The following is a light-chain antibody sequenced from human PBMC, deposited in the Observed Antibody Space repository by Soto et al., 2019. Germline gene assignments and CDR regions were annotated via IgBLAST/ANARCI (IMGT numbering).Light chain of an antibody. CDR3: QQFNSYPIT. CDR1: QDIRGA. J-gene: IGKJ5*01. Sequence: AIQVTQSPSSLSASVGDRVTFTCRASQDIRGALAWYEQKPGKAPKLLIYDVSTLESGVPSRFSGSGSGTEFTLTISSLQAEDFGTYYCQQFNSYPITFGHGTRLEIK. V-gene: IGKV1-13*02. CDR2: DVS.